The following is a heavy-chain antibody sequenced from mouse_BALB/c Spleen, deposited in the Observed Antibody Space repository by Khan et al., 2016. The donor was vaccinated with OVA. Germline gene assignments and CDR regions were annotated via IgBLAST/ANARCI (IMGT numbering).Heavy chain of an antibody. Sequence: QVQLQQPGPGPVQPSQSLSITCTVSGFSLITYGVHWVRQSSGKGLEWLGVTWRDGSTDYNAAFISRLSITKDNFKHQVFFKMNSLQADDLAIYYCARNSYGNDFTCWGRGTLVTVTA. CDR1: GFSLITYG. CDR2: TWRDGST. J-gene: IGHJ3*01. D-gene: IGHD2-2*01. V-gene: IGHV2-2*01. CDR3: ARNSYGNDFTC.